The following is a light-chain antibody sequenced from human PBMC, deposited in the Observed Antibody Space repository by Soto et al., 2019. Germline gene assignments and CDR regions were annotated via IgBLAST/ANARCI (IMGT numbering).Light chain of an antibody. CDR1: QSISNR. V-gene: IGKV3-20*01. CDR2: GAS. J-gene: IGKJ5*01. CDR3: QHYGGGSRIT. Sequence: HSPCTRLFSTDETAALSCRASQSISNRLAWYQQKPGQAPRLLLSGASSRATGIPDRSSGSGSGTDFTLTITRLEPEDFALYYCQHYGGGSRITFGQGTRLEIK.